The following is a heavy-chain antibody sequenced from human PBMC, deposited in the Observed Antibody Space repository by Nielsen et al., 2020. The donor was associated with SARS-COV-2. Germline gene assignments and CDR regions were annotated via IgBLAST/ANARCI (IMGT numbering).Heavy chain of an antibody. J-gene: IGHJ2*01. CDR3: ARGDIVVVPAASLFNPGPNWYFDL. Sequence: WVRQAPGQRLEWMGWINAGNGNTKYSQKFQGRVTITRDTSASTAYMELSSLRSEDTAVYYCARGDIVVVPAASLFNPGPNWYFDLWGRGTLVTVSS. D-gene: IGHD2-2*01. CDR2: INAGNGNT. V-gene: IGHV1-3*01.